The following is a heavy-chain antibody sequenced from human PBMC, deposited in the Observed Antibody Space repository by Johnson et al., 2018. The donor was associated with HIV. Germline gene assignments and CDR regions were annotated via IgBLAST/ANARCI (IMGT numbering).Heavy chain of an antibody. J-gene: IGHJ3*02. CDR3: AKCRGLDARCAFDI. D-gene: IGHD5-12*01. Sequence: QVQLVESGGGLVQPGGSLRLSCAASGFTFSDYYMTWVRQAPGKGLECVAVISYDGSNKYYADSVKGRFTISRDNSKNTLYLQMSSLRAEDTAVYYCAKCRGLDARCAFDIWGQGTMVTVSS. V-gene: IGHV3-30*18. CDR1: GFTFSDYY. CDR2: ISYDGSNK.